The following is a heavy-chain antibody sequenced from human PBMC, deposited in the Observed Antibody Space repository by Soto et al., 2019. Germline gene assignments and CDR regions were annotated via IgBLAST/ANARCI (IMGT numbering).Heavy chain of an antibody. Sequence: QVQLVQSGAEVKKPGASVKVSCKASGYTFTTYAMHWVRQAPGQRLEWMGWINAGNGNTKYSQKFQGRVTFTSDTSARIAYMELRSLRSDDTSVYYCARRGALTGTVFDYWGPGTLVTVSS. CDR1: GYTFTTYA. CDR2: INAGNGNT. CDR3: ARRGALTGTVFDY. J-gene: IGHJ4*02. D-gene: IGHD1-1*01. V-gene: IGHV1-3*01.